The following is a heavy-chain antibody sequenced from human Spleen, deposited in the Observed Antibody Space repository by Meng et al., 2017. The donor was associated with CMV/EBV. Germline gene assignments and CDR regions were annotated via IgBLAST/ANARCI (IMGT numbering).Heavy chain of an antibody. D-gene: IGHD2-21*01. CDR1: GFTFSTYA. V-gene: IGHV3-23*03. J-gene: IGHJ4*02. CDR3: AKGADGCGY. Sequence: GESLKISCAASGFTFSTYAMSWVRQSPGKGLEWVSVIYSGGSSTYYASSVKGRFTISRDNFKTTLYLQMNSMSAEDTAVYYCAKGADGCGYWGQGTLVTVSS. CDR2: IYSGGSST.